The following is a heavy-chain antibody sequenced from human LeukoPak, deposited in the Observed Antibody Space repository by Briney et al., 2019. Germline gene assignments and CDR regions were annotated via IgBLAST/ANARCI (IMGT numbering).Heavy chain of an antibody. CDR3: ARHKRVLRYFDWLLYFDY. V-gene: IGHV4-34*01. D-gene: IGHD3-9*01. Sequence: SETLSLTCAVYGGSFSGYYWSWIRQPPGKGLEWIGEINRSGSTNYNPSLKSRVTISVDTSKNQFSLKLSSVTAADTAVYYCARHKRVLRYFDWLLYFDYWGQGTLVTVSS. J-gene: IGHJ4*02. CDR1: GGSFSGYY. CDR2: INRSGST.